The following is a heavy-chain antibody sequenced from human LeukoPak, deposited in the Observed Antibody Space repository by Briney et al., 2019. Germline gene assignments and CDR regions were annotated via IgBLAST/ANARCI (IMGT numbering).Heavy chain of an antibody. CDR1: GFTLSSYE. J-gene: IGHJ4*02. D-gene: IGHD3-16*01. CDR2: ISSSGRTI. V-gene: IGHV3-48*03. CDR3: ARDGAH. Sequence: PGGSLRLSCAASGFTLSSYEMNWVRQAPGKGLELVSYISSSGRTIYYAESVKGRFTISRDNAKNSLYLQMNSLRAEDTAVYYCARDGAHWGQRTVVTVSS.